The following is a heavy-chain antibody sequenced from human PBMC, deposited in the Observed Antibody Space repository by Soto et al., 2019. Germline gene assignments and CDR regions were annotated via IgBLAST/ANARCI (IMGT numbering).Heavy chain of an antibody. CDR2: INPSGGSP. J-gene: IGHJ4*02. Sequence: ASVKVSCKAAGSVFTSYNMHWVRQAPGQGLEWMGIINPSGGSPSYAQKFLGRVTMTRDTSTSTVSMELSSLRSEDTAVYYCARDYNSGYSYFDYWGQGNLVTVSS. CDR3: ARDYNSGYSYFDY. D-gene: IGHD3-22*01. V-gene: IGHV1-46*01. CDR1: GSVFTSYN.